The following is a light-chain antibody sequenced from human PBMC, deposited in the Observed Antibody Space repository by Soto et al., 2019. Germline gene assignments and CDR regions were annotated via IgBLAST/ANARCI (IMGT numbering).Light chain of an antibody. V-gene: IGKV4-1*01. Sequence: DFVMTQSPDSLAVSLGERATINCKSSRSVLYNANNKNYLAWYQQKPGQPPQLLIYWASIRESGVPDRFSGSGSGTDFALTISSLQAEDVAVYYCQQYYTTPWTFGQGTKVDIK. J-gene: IGKJ1*01. CDR1: RSVLYNANNKNY. CDR3: QQYYTTPWT. CDR2: WAS.